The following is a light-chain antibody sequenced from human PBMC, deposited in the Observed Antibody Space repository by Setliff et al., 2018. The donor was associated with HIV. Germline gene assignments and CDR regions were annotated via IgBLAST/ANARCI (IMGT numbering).Light chain of an antibody. V-gene: IGLV2-11*01. CDR3: CSYAGTKNLV. Sequence: QSVLTQPRSVSGSPGQSVTISCSGTSSDVGGYDYVSWYQQHPGKAPKLIIYDVTKRPAGVPDRFSGSKSGNTASLTISGLQGDDEADYYCCSYAGTKNLVFGIGTKVTVL. CDR2: DVT. J-gene: IGLJ1*01. CDR1: SSDVGGYDY.